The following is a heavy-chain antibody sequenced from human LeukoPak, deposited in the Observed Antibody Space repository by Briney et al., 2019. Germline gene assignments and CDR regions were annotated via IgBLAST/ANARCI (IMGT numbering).Heavy chain of an antibody. D-gene: IGHD2-15*01. Sequence: GGSLRLSCAASGFTFSSSWMHWVRQAPGKGLVWVSRINSDGSNTTYADSVKGRFTISRDNAQNTLYLQMNSLRAENTAVYYCVRLGMLAAFDYWGQGALVTVSS. CDR1: GFTFSSSW. V-gene: IGHV3-74*01. CDR3: VRLGMLAAFDY. J-gene: IGHJ4*02. CDR2: INSDGSNT.